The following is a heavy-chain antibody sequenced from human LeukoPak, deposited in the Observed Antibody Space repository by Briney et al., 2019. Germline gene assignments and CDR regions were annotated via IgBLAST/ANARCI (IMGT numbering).Heavy chain of an antibody. J-gene: IGHJ4*02. CDR3: ARGLVRGVIGY. Sequence: SETLSLSCTVYGDCFSGYYWSWIRQPPGKGLEWIGEINHSGSTNYNPSLKSRVTISVDTSKNQFSLKLSSVTATDTAVSYCARGLVRGVIGYWGQGTLVTVSS. V-gene: IGHV4-34*01. CDR1: GDCFSGYY. D-gene: IGHD3-10*01. CDR2: INHSGST.